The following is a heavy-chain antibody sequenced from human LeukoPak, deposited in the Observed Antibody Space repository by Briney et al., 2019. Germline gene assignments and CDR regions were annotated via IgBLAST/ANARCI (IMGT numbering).Heavy chain of an antibody. D-gene: IGHD3-22*01. CDR1: GFTFSSYG. Sequence: GRSLRLSCAASGFTFSSYGMHWVRQAPGKGLEWVAVIWYDGSNKYCADSVKGRFTISRDNSKNTLYLQMNSLRAEDTAVYYCARNSLGYYYDSSGYYYFDYWGQGTLVTVSS. J-gene: IGHJ4*02. CDR2: IWYDGSNK. CDR3: ARNSLGYYYDSSGYYYFDY. V-gene: IGHV3-33*01.